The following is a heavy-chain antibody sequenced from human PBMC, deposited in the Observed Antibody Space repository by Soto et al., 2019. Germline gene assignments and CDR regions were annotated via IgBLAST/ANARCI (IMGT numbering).Heavy chain of an antibody. CDR2: IYRGVST. J-gene: IGHJ4*02. V-gene: IGHV4-30-2*01. D-gene: IGHD6-6*01. CDR3: ASGSHVPHF. Sequence: QLQLQESGSGLVKPSQTLSLTCAVSGGSISSGDYSWSWIRQPPGKGLEWIGYIYRGVSTYFNPSLKSRVTISVDRSKNQFSLKLSSVTAADTAVYYCASGSHVPHFWGQGTLVTVSS. CDR1: GGSISSGDYS.